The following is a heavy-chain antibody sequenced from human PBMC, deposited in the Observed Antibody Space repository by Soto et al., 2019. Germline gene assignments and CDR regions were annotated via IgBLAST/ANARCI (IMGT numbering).Heavy chain of an antibody. CDR1: GFTFSSFA. D-gene: IGHD2-15*01. J-gene: IGHJ4*02. CDR2: ISATGSTT. V-gene: IGHV3-23*01. Sequence: EVQLLESGGGWVQPGGSLTLSCAASGFTFSSFAMSWVRQAPGKGLEWVSGISATGSTTYYADSVKGRCSISRDNSKNTLYLQMKSLRVEDTAVYYCARGRGRSSLGELPYWGQGTLVTASS. CDR3: ARGRGRSSLGELPY.